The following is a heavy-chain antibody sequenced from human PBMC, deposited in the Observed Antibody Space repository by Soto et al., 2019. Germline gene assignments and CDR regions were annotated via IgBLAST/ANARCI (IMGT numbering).Heavy chain of an antibody. Sequence: GASVKVSCKASGYTFTGYYMHWVRQAPGQGLEWMGWINPNSGGTNYAQKFQGWVTMTRDTSISTAYMELSRLRSDDTAVYYCARDLLIGTTGTTFYYYYGMDVWGQGTTVTVSS. V-gene: IGHV1-2*04. D-gene: IGHD1-1*01. CDR2: INPNSGGT. J-gene: IGHJ6*02. CDR3: ARDLLIGTTGTTFYYYYGMDV. CDR1: GYTFTGYY.